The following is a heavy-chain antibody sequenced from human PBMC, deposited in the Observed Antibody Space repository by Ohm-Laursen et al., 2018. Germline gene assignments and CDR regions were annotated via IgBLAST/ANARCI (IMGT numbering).Heavy chain of an antibody. V-gene: IGHV3-9*01. CDR1: GFTFDDYA. CDR2: ISWNSGSI. Sequence: SLRLSCTASGFTFDDYAMHWVRQAPGKGLEWVSGISWNSGSIGYADSVKGRFTISRDNAKNSLYLQMNSLRAEDTAVYYCAKVNNGWAAAGPFDYWGQGTLVTVSS. J-gene: IGHJ4*02. D-gene: IGHD6-13*01. CDR3: AKVNNGWAAAGPFDY.